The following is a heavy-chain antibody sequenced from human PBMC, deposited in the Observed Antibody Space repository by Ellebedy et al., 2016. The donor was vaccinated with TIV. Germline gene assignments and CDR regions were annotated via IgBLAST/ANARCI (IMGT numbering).Heavy chain of an antibody. Sequence: ASVKVSCKASGYTFTSYYMHWVRQAPGQGLEWMGIINPSGGSANYAQKLQGRVTMTRDTSTRTVYMELSSLRFEDTAVYFCARDPGEDGDYWGQGTLVTVSA. V-gene: IGHV1-46*04. CDR1: GYTFTSYY. J-gene: IGHJ4*02. CDR3: ARDPGEDGDY. D-gene: IGHD3-16*01. CDR2: INPSGGSA.